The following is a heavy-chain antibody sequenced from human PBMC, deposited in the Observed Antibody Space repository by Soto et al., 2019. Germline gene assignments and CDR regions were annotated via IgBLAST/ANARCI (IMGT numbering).Heavy chain of an antibody. D-gene: IGHD1-1*01. CDR2: TIPAFGTA. Sequence: QVHLVQSGAEVKSPGSAVKVSCKVSGAGDTFSNYGLNWMRQAPGQGLEWMGGTIPAFGTANYAQKFQGRVTRIADTSTTTAYMELSSLRSDDTAVYYCWRHDKTALPPLDSWGQGTLVSVSS. V-gene: IGHV1-69*06. J-gene: IGHJ4*02. CDR3: WRHDKTALPPLDS. CDR1: GAGDTFSNYG.